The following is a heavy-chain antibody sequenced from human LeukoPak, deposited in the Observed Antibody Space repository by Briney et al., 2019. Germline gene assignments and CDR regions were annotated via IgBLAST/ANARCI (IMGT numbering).Heavy chain of an antibody. Sequence: GGSLRLSCEASGFTFSSYWMSWVRQAPGKGLEWVANIKQDGNDKYYVDSVKGRFTISRDNAKNSLYLQMNSLRAEDTAVYYCARYRNYDSSRYEPRLDYWGQGTLVTVSS. V-gene: IGHV3-7*05. CDR3: ARYRNYDSSRYEPRLDY. CDR2: IKQDGNDK. J-gene: IGHJ4*02. D-gene: IGHD3-22*01. CDR1: GFTFSSYW.